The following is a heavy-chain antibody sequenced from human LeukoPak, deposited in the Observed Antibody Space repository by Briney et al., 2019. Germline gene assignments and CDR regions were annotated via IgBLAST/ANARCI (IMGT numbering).Heavy chain of an antibody. CDR3: ARALLLGYCSGGSCYEPYDY. CDR1: GFTFNSYE. CDR2: ISSSGNTI. J-gene: IGHJ4*02. D-gene: IGHD2-15*01. Sequence: AGGSLRLSWAASGFTFNSYERNWVRQAPGKGLEWVSYISSSGNTIYYADSVKGRFTISRDNAKNSLYLQMNSLRAEDTAVYYCARALLLGYCSGGSCYEPYDYWGQGTLVTVSS. V-gene: IGHV3-48*03.